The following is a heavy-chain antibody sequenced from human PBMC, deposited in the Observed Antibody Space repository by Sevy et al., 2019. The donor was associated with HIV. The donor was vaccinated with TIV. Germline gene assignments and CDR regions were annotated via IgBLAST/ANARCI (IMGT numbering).Heavy chain of an antibody. V-gene: IGHV3-15*01. J-gene: IGHJ4*02. CDR1: GFSFDSYG. Sequence: GGSLRLSCAVSGFSFDSYGMTWVRQAPGKGQEWVGRIKSKTDGGTTDYAAPVKGRFTISRDDSKNTLYLQMNSLKTEDTAVYYCTTTTYYYDSSGNVDYWGQGTLVTVSS. CDR3: TTTTYYYDSSGNVDY. CDR2: IKSKTDGGTT. D-gene: IGHD3-22*01.